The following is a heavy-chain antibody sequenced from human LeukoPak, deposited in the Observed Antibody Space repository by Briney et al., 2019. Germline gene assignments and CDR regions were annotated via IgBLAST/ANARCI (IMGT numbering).Heavy chain of an antibody. CDR2: IYYSGST. V-gene: IGHV4-59*01. J-gene: IGHJ6*03. CDR3: ARGILTGLVYHYMDV. Sequence: SGTLSLTCTVSGGSISSYYWSWIRQPPGKGLEWIGYIYYSGSTNYNPSLKSRVTISVDTSKNQFSLKLSSVTAADTAVYYCARGILTGLVYHYMDVWGKGTTVTISS. CDR1: GGSISSYY. D-gene: IGHD3-9*01.